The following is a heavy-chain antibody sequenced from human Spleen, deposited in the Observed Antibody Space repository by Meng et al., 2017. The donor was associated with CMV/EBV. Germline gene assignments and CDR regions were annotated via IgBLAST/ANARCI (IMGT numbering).Heavy chain of an antibody. CDR1: GFTFSIYT. CDR2: VYSGGSST. J-gene: IGHJ6*02. V-gene: IGHV3-23*03. CDR3: ARVPIAYYYYGMDV. Sequence: GESLKISCAASGFTFSIYTMNWVRQAPGKGLEWVSTVYSGGSSTYSADSVKGRFTISRDNSKNTLYLQMNSLRAEDTAVYYCARVPIAYYYYGMDVWGQGTTVTVSS. D-gene: IGHD2-21*01.